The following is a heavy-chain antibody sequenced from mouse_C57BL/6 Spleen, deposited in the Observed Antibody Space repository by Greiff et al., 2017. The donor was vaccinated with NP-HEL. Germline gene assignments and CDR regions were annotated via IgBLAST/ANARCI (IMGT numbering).Heavy chain of an antibody. Sequence: VQLQQSGAELVKPGASVKISCKASGYAFSSYWMNWVKQRPGKGLEWIGQIYPGDGDTNYNGKFKGKATLTADKSSSTAYMQLSSLTSEDSAVYFCARRGNYLYYAMDYWGQGTSVTVSS. V-gene: IGHV1-80*01. CDR2: IYPGDGDT. CDR1: GYAFSSYW. J-gene: IGHJ4*01. CDR3: ARRGNYLYYAMDY. D-gene: IGHD2-1*01.